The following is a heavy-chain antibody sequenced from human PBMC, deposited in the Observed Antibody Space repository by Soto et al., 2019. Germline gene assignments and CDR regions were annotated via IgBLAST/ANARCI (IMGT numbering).Heavy chain of an antibody. CDR1: GFTFTSYD. D-gene: IGHD4-17*01. CDR2: VNPNSGNT. J-gene: IGHJ4*02. Sequence: EASVKVSCKTSGFTFTSYDINWVRQAPGQGLEWLGWVNPNSGNTDYAQKFQGRVTMTRNTSITTAYMELSSLRSEDTAVYYCARVPFVNFGDSVPFDYWGQGTLVTVSS. V-gene: IGHV1-8*01. CDR3: ARVPFVNFGDSVPFDY.